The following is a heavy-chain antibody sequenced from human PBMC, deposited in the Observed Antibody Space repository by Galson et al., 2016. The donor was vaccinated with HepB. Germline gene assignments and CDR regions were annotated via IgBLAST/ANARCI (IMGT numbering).Heavy chain of an antibody. V-gene: IGHV3-30*18. J-gene: IGHJ6*02. D-gene: IGHD3-3*01. Sequence: SLRLSCAASAFTFSKYAMHWVRQAPGKGLEWVGLITDDGSKEEYGDSVKGRFNISRDNSKNMLYLQMNGLRGEDTAISYCAKDRCATIFGGGIMTEDGVDVLGQGTTVTVS. CDR3: AKDRCATIFGGGIMTEDGVDV. CDR1: AFTFSKYA. CDR2: ITDDGSKE.